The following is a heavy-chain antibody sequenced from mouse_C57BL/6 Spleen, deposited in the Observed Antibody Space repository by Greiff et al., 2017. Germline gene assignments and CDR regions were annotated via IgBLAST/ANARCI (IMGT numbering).Heavy chain of an antibody. CDR1: GFTFSDYY. V-gene: IGHV5-16*01. Sequence: EVKLMESEGGLVQPGSSMKLSCTASGFTFSDYYMAWVRQVPEKGLEWVANINYDGSSTYYLDSLKSRFIISRDNAKNILYLQMSSLKSEDPATYYCARASHYGSLDYWGQGTTLTVSS. D-gene: IGHD1-1*01. CDR2: INYDGSST. J-gene: IGHJ2*01. CDR3: ARASHYGSLDY.